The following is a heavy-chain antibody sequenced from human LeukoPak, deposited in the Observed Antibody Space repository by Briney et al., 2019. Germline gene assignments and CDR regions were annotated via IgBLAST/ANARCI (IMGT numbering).Heavy chain of an antibody. CDR3: ASSTTKAYYYYYMDV. D-gene: IGHD4-11*01. J-gene: IGHJ6*03. V-gene: IGHV4-59*08. CDR2: IYYSGST. Sequence: SETLSLTCTVSGGSISSYYWSWIRQPPGKGLEWIGYIYYSGSTNYTPSLKGRVTISVDTSKNQFSLKLSSVTAADTAVYYCASSTTKAYYYYYMDVWGKGTTVTVSS. CDR1: GGSISSYY.